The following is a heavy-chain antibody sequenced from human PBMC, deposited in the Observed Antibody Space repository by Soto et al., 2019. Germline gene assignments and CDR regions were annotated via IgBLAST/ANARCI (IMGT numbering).Heavy chain of an antibody. CDR3: ATAGGAYYNVLTGPCD. Sequence: SETLSLTCTVSGGSISSGGYYWSWIRQHPGKGLEWIGNIYYSGSTYYNPSLKSRVTVSVDTSKNQFSLKLSSVTAADTAVYYCATAGGAYYNVLTGPCDWGQGTLVTVSS. D-gene: IGHD3-9*01. CDR2: IYYSGST. CDR1: GGSISSGGYY. V-gene: IGHV4-39*01. J-gene: IGHJ4*02.